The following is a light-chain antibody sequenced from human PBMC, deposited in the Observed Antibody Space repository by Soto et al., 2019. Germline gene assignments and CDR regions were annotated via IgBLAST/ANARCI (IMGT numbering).Light chain of an antibody. CDR3: QQYNTFSPT. V-gene: IGKV1-5*03. J-gene: IGKJ1*01. CDR1: QTITNW. CDR2: KAS. Sequence: DIQRTQSPSTLSASVGDRVTITCRASQTITNWLAWYQQRPGKAPKLLVYKASTLESGVPSRFSGSGSRTEFTLTIRSLQPDDSATYYCQQYNTFSPTFGQGTKVDIK.